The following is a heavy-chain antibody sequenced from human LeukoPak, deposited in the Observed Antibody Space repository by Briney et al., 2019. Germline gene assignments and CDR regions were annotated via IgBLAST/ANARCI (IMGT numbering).Heavy chain of an antibody. Sequence: PGGSLRLSCAASGFAFSTYSMNWVPQAPGKGLEWISSITSTGTYIYYADSVKGRFTISRDNAKNSLYLQMNSLRAEDTAVYFCARVAGGKFHLDYWGQGTQVTVSS. D-gene: IGHD6-13*01. V-gene: IGHV3-21*01. J-gene: IGHJ4*02. CDR1: GFAFSTYS. CDR2: ITSTGTYI. CDR3: ARVAGGKFHLDY.